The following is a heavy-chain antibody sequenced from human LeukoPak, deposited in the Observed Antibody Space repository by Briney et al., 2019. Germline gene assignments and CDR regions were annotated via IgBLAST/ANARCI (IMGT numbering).Heavy chain of an antibody. D-gene: IGHD2-2*02. Sequence: SVKVSCKASGGTFSSYAISWVRQAPGQGLEWMGGIIPIFGTANYAQKFQGRVTITTDESTSTAYMELSNLRSEDTAVYYCARVGSCSSTSCYKVGWFDPWGQGTLVTVSS. CDR2: IIPIFGTA. V-gene: IGHV1-69*05. J-gene: IGHJ5*02. CDR1: GGTFSSYA. CDR3: ARVGSCSSTSCYKVGWFDP.